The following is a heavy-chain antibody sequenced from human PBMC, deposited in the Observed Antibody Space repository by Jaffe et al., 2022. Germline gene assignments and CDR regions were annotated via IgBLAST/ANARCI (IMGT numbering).Heavy chain of an antibody. CDR2: IKQDGSEK. CDR1: GFTFSSYW. J-gene: IGHJ6*03. V-gene: IGHV3-7*01. Sequence: EVQLVESGGGLVQPGGSLRLSCAASGFTFSSYWMSWVRQAPGKGLEWVANIKQDGSEKYYVDSVKGRFTISRDNAKNSLYLQMNSLRAEDTAVYYCARAGYSLYYYYMDVWGKGTTVTVSS. D-gene: IGHD4-4*01. CDR3: ARAGYSLYYYYMDV.